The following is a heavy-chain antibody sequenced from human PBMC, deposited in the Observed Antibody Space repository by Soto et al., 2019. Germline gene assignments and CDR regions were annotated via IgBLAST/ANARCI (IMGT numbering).Heavy chain of an antibody. Sequence: QVQLVQSGAEVKKPGASVKVSCKSSGYSFTGYYMHWVRQAPGQGLEWMGWINPNSGGTNYAQKFQDRVTMTRDTSISTAYMELSRLRSDDSAVYYCAGGVAARRPIDYWGQGTLVTVSS. D-gene: IGHD6-6*01. CDR3: AGGVAARRPIDY. J-gene: IGHJ4*02. V-gene: IGHV1-2*02. CDR2: INPNSGGT. CDR1: GYSFTGYY.